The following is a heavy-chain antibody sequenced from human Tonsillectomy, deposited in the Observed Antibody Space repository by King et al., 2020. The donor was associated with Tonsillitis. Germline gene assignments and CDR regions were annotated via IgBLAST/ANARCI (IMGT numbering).Heavy chain of an antibody. J-gene: IGHJ4*02. CDR1: GFTFSSSG. Sequence: EVQLVESGGDLVQPGGSLRLSCAASGFTFSSSGMNWVRQAPGKGLEFVSAIGIRSDIYYADSVKGRFTISRDNSNNALYLQMNSLRAEDTAVYYCATSHYWGSNYCGQGTLVTVSS. D-gene: IGHD7-27*01. CDR2: IGIRSDI. V-gene: IGHV3-23*04. CDR3: ATSHYWGSNY.